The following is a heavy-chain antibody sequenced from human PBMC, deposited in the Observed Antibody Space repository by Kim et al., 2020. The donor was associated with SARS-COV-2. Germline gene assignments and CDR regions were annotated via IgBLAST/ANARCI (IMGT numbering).Heavy chain of an antibody. CDR1: GFTFSSYW. J-gene: IGHJ4*02. Sequence: GGSLRLSCAAAGFTFSSYWMTWVRQAPGKGLEWVANIKQDGGEKYYVDSVKGRFTISRDNAKNSLYLQMNSLRAEDTAVYYCARVGLFGSGWYDGGDYWGQGTLVTVSS. D-gene: IGHD6-19*01. V-gene: IGHV3-7*01. CDR3: ARVGLFGSGWYDGGDY. CDR2: IKQDGGEK.